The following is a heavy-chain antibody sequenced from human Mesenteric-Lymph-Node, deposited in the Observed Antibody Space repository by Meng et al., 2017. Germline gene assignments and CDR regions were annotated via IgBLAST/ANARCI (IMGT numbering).Heavy chain of an antibody. CDR1: GFTLSSYA. CDR2: ISLGGTYT. Sequence: GESLKISCAASGFTLSSYAMSWVRQAPGKGLEWVSTISLGGTYTHYADSVKGRFSISRDNSKNTLYLQMNSLRVEDTALFYCAILVRTTQSDHGDYRGYWGQGMLVTVSS. CDR3: AILVRTTQSDHGDYRGY. J-gene: IGHJ4*02. D-gene: IGHD4-17*01. V-gene: IGHV3-23*01.